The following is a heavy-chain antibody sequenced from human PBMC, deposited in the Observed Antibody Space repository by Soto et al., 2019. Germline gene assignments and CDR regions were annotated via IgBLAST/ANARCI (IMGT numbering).Heavy chain of an antibody. D-gene: IGHD3-10*01. Sequence: QVQLQESGPGLVKPSGTLSLTCAVSGGSISSSNWWSWVRQPPGKGLEWIGEIYHSGSTNYNPSLQSRVTISVDKSKNQFSLKLSSVTAADTAVYYCARVAGSGIHDDYYYGMDVWGQGTTVTVSS. V-gene: IGHV4-4*02. J-gene: IGHJ6*02. CDR1: GGSISSSNW. CDR3: ARVAGSGIHDDYYYGMDV. CDR2: IYHSGST.